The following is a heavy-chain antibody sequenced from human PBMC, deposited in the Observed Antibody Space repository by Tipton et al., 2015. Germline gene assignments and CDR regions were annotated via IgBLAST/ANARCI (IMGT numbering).Heavy chain of an antibody. D-gene: IGHD2-15*01. CDR1: GFTFSNYR. Sequence: SLRLSCAASGFTFSNYRMNWVRQAPGKGLEWVSYITGSSRTIYYADSVKGRCTISRDNAKNSLYLQMNSLRDEDTAVYYCARKSLLLDYWGQGTLVTVSS. CDR3: ARKSLLLDY. CDR2: ITGSSRTI. J-gene: IGHJ4*02. V-gene: IGHV3-48*02.